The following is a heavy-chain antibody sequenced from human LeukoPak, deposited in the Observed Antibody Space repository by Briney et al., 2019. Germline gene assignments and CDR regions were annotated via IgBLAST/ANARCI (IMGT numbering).Heavy chain of an antibody. CDR3: ARGQVPYCSSTSCYMRYYMDV. Sequence: SQTLSLTCTVSGGSISSGGYYWSWIRQHPGKGLEWIGYISYSGSTYYNPSLKSRVTISVDTSKNQFSLKLSSVTAADTAVYYCARGQVPYCSSTSCYMRYYMDVWGKGTTVTVSS. CDR2: ISYSGST. CDR1: GGSISSGGYY. V-gene: IGHV4-31*03. J-gene: IGHJ6*03. D-gene: IGHD2-2*02.